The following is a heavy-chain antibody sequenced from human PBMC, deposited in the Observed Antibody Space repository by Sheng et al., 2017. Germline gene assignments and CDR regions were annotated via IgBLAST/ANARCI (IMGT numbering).Heavy chain of an antibody. V-gene: IGHV3-73*02. CDR3: AYGTVTHDAFDV. Sequence: EVQLVESGGGLVQPGGSLKLSCAASGLTFGDYAVHWVRQASGKGLEWVGRIRNKANNYATRYHESVTGRFTISRDDSQNVAHLQMDSLKTEDTAVYFCAYGTVTHDAFDVWGQGTTVAVSS. CDR2: IRNKANNYAT. J-gene: IGHJ3*01. D-gene: IGHD4-4*01. CDR1: GLTFGDYA.